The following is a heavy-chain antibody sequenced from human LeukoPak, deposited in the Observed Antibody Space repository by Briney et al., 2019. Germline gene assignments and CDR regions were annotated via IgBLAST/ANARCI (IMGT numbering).Heavy chain of an antibody. D-gene: IGHD3-10*01. CDR1: GFTFSSYS. CDR2: ISSSSSTI. V-gene: IGHV3-48*01. J-gene: IGHJ3*02. CDR3: ARDKSRTYGSADAFDI. Sequence: GGSLRLSCAASGFTFSSYSMNWVRQAPGKGLEWVSYISSSSSTIYYADSVKGRFTISRDNAKNSLYLQMNSLRAEDTAVYYCARDKSRTYGSADAFDIWGQGTMVTVSS.